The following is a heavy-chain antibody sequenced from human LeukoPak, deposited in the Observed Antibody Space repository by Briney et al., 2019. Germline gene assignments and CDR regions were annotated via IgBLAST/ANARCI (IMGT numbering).Heavy chain of an antibody. CDR2: ISYDGSNK. Sequence: PGRSLRLSCAASGFTFNDYGMHWVRQAPGKGLEWVAVISYDGSNKYYADSVKGRFTISRDNSKNTLYLQMNSLRAEDTAVYYCASWNYDSSGHWGQGTLVTVSS. V-gene: IGHV3-30*03. J-gene: IGHJ4*02. CDR1: GFTFNDYG. D-gene: IGHD3-22*01. CDR3: ASWNYDSSGH.